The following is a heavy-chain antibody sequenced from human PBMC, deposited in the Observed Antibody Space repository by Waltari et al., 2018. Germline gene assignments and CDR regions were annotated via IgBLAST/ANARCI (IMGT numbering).Heavy chain of an antibody. D-gene: IGHD6-19*01. CDR3: ARDGSSGWYLNYYYYYGMDV. J-gene: IGHJ6*02. V-gene: IGHV4-61*09. Sequence: QVQLQESGPGLVKPSQTLSLTCTVSGGSISSGSYYWSWIRQPAGTGREWIGYIYTSGSTNYNPSLKSRVTISVDTSKNQFSLKLSSVTAADTAMYYCARDGSSGWYLNYYYYYGMDVWGQGTTVTVSS. CDR2: IYTSGST. CDR1: GGSISSGSYY.